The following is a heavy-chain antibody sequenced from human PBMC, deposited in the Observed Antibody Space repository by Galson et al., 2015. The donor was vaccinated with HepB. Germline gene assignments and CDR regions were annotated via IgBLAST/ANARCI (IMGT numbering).Heavy chain of an antibody. V-gene: IGHV3-53*01. Sequence: LRLSCAASGFTVSSNYMSWVRQALGKGLEWVSVIYSGGSTYYADSVKGRFTISRDNSKNTLYLQMNSLRAEDTAVYYCASSKQQLVPSYYYGMDVWGQGTTVTVSS. CDR2: IYSGGST. CDR3: ASSKQQLVPSYYYGMDV. D-gene: IGHD6-13*01. CDR1: GFTVSSNY. J-gene: IGHJ6*02.